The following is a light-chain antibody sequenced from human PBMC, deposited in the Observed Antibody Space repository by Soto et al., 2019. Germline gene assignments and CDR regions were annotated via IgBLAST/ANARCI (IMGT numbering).Light chain of an antibody. J-gene: IGLJ1*01. CDR3: QSYDSSLSGYV. CDR2: GNS. V-gene: IGLV1-40*01. CDR1: SSNIGAGYD. Sequence: QSVLTQPPSVSGAPGQRVTISCTGSSSNIGAGYDVHWYQQLPGTAPKLLIYGNSNRPSGVPDRFSGSKSVTSASLAITGLQDEDEADDYGQSYDSSLSGYVFGTGPKLTVL.